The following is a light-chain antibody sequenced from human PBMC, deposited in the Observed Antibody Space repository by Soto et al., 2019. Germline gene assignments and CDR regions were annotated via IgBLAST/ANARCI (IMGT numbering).Light chain of an antibody. CDR2: DAS. Sequence: DIVMTQSPATLSVSPGERATLSCRASQSVSSNLDWYQQKPGQAPRLLIYDASTRATGIPARFSGSGSGTKFTLTISSLQSEDFAVYYCRQYNNWPPITFGQGTRLEIK. J-gene: IGKJ5*01. CDR1: QSVSSN. V-gene: IGKV3-15*01. CDR3: RQYNNWPPIT.